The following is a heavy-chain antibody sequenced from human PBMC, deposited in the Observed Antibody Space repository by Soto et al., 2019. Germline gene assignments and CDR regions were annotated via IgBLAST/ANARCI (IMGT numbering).Heavy chain of an antibody. Sequence: RASVKVSCKASGGTFSSYAISWVRQAPGQGLEWMGGIIPIFGTANYAQKFQGRVTITADESTSTAYMELSSLRSEDTAVYYCARAPRAGDREVYYYYGMDVWGQGTTVTVSS. CDR2: IIPIFGTA. CDR3: ARAPRAGDREVYYYYGMDV. J-gene: IGHJ6*02. CDR1: GGTFSSYA. V-gene: IGHV1-69*13. D-gene: IGHD7-27*01.